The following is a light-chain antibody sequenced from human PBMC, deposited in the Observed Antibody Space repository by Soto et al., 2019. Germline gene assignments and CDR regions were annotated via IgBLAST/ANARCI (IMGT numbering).Light chain of an antibody. CDR1: QSVSSSY. Sequence: EIVLTQSPGTLSLSPGERATLSCRASQSVSSSYLAWYQQKPGQAPRLIIYGASDRATRIPDRFSGSGSGTDFTLTISRLEPEDFAVYYCQQYGSSPYTFGQGTKLEIK. V-gene: IGKV3-20*01. J-gene: IGKJ2*01. CDR2: GAS. CDR3: QQYGSSPYT.